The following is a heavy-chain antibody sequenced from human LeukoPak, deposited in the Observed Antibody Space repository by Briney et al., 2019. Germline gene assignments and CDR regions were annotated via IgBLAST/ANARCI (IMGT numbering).Heavy chain of an antibody. V-gene: IGHV3-23*01. J-gene: IGHJ3*02. CDR2: VGGDDAT. Sequence: GGSLRLSCAASGFTFSDYAMNWVRQAPGKGLEWVSVVGGDDATYYTDSVKGRFTISRDNSKNTLSLQMDSLRLEDTAVYYCAKDSWSRNGIYDPFDTWGQGTLVTVSS. CDR1: GFTFSDYA. CDR3: AKDSWSRNGIYDPFDT. D-gene: IGHD2-8*01.